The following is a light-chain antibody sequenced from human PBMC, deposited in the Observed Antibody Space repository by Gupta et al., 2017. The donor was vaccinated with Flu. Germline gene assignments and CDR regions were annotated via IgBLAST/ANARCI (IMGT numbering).Light chain of an antibody. CDR3: HQDKSWPKT. CDR2: DTS. CDR1: QYINNK. J-gene: IGKJ4*01. V-gene: IGKV3-15*01. Sequence: PATLPVSPGEGATLSFRASQYINNKLAWYQQKPRQAPRLLIFDTSTRAPNIPARFSGSGSGTEFTLTITRLQSEDFVVYYCHQDKSWPKTFGRGTKVEMK.